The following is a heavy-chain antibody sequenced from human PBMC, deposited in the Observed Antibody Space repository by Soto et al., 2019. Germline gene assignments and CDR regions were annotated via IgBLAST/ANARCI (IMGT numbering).Heavy chain of an antibody. V-gene: IGHV4-4*02. CDR2: IYHSGST. J-gene: IGHJ6*04. CDR1: GGSISSSNW. Sequence: LETPSLTCAVSGGSISSSNWWTWGRQPPGKGLEWIGEIYHSGSTNYNPSLKSRVTISVDKSKNQFSLKVSSVTAADTAVYYCAILLRSTYGMDVWGKGTTVTVSS. CDR3: AILLRSTYGMDV. D-gene: IGHD3-3*01.